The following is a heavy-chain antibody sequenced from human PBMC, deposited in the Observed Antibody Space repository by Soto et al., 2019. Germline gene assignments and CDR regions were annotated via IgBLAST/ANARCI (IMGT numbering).Heavy chain of an antibody. J-gene: IGHJ5*02. Sequence: EVQPVESGGGLVQPGGSLRLSCAASGFTFSRYWMSWVRQAPEKGLEWVANIKQDGSEKYYVDSVKGRFTILSDNVKNSLYLQMNSMRAEDSAVYYCAMLLIEYSWFDPWGQGTLVTVSS. V-gene: IGHV3-7*01. D-gene: IGHD6-6*01. CDR1: GFTFSRYW. CDR3: AMLLIEYSWFDP. CDR2: IKQDGSEK.